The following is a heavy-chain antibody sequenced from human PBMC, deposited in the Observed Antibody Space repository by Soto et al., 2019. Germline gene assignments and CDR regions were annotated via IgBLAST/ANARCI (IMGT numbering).Heavy chain of an antibody. CDR1: GGSVSSGSYY. D-gene: IGHD3-22*01. CDR2: IYYSGST. V-gene: IGHV4-61*01. J-gene: IGHJ4*02. CDR3: ARDHFLPRYYYDSSGSD. Sequence: SETLSLTCTVSGGSVSSGSYYWSWIRQPPGKGLEWIGYIYYSGSTNYNPSLKSRVTISVDTSKNQFSLKLSSVTAADTAVYYCARDHFLPRYYYDSSGSDWGQGTLVTVS.